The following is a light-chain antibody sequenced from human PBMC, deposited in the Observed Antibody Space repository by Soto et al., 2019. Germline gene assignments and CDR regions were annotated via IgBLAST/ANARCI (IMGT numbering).Light chain of an antibody. Sequence: EIVLTQSPGTLSLSPGERATLSCRASQSVSSCYLAWYQQKPGQAPRLLIYGASSRATGIPDRFSGSGSGTEFTLTISRLEPEDFAVYYCQQYGSSPQTFGQGTKVEIK. CDR1: QSVSSCY. CDR3: QQYGSSPQT. CDR2: GAS. V-gene: IGKV3-20*01. J-gene: IGKJ1*01.